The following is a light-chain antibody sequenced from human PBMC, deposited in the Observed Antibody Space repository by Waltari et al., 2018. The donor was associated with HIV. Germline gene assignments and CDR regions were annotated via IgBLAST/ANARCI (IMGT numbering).Light chain of an antibody. CDR3: NSYISTTTVM. CDR2: EVS. Sequence: QSALTQPASVSGSPGQSITISCTGNSSDVGGYKDVSWYQQHPGKAPKLLIYEVSHRPSVVATRFSGSQSGNTASLTISVLQAEDEADYYCNSYISTTTVMFGGGTKLTVL. CDR1: SSDVGGYKD. J-gene: IGLJ3*02. V-gene: IGLV2-14*01.